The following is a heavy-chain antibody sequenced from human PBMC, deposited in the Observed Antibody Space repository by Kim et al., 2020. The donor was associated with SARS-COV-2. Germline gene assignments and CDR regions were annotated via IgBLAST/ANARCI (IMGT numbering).Heavy chain of an antibody. CDR3: ASEYCSGGSCSGDY. D-gene: IGHD2-15*01. CDR1: GGSFSGYY. Sequence: SETLSLTCAVYGGSFSGYYWSWIRQPPGKGLEWIGEINHSGSTYYNTSLKGRVTISVDTSKNLFSLKLSSVNAADTAMYYCASEYCSGGSCSGDYWGQGTLVTVSS. CDR2: INHSGST. J-gene: IGHJ4*02. V-gene: IGHV4-34*01.